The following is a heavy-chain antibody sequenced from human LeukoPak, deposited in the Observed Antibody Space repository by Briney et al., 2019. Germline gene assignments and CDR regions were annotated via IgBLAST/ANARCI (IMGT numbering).Heavy chain of an antibody. D-gene: IGHD6-13*01. Sequence: GSLRLSCAASGFTFSDYYMSWIRQPPGKGLEWIGYIYYSGSTNYNPSLKSRVTISVDTSKNQFSLKLSSVTAADTAVYYCARLTAGRYYYGMDIWGQGTTVTVSS. CDR2: IYYSGST. CDR3: ARLTAGRYYYGMDI. V-gene: IGHV4-59*08. CDR1: GFTFSDYY. J-gene: IGHJ6*02.